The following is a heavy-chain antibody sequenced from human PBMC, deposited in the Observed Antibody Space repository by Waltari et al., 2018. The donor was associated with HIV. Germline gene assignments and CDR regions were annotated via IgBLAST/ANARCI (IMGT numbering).Heavy chain of an antibody. CDR2: LWPDGNTR. J-gene: IGHJ4*02. V-gene: IGHV3-33*01. Sequence: QVHLVESGGTVVQPGKSLRISCVTDGFTLTDYAMSWFRQTPGAGLQWVAILWPDGNTRFYAPFVRGRFSISRDNTKKTVFLQMRALRADDTGVYFCARQGNTGTYFGGHRWGRGT. CDR3: ARQGNTGTYFGGHR. D-gene: IGHD3-10*01. CDR1: GFTLTDYA.